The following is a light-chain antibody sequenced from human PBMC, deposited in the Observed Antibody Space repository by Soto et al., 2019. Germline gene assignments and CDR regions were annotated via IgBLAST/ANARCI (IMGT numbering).Light chain of an antibody. CDR1: SSDVGSYNL. V-gene: IGLV2-23*01. CDR3: CSYAGSSTSLYV. Sequence: QPALTQPASVSGSPGQSITISCTGTSSDVGSYNLVSWYQQHPGKAPKLMIYEGSKRPSGVSNRFSGSKSGNTASLTISGLQAEDEADYYCCSYAGSSTSLYVFGTGTKLTVL. CDR2: EGS. J-gene: IGLJ1*01.